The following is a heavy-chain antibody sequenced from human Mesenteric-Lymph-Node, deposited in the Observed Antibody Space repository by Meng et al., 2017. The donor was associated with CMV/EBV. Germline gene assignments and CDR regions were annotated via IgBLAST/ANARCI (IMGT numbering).Heavy chain of an antibody. CDR3: AKDRDASIWYGQNFFDY. Sequence: GESLKISCEASGFTLSSYMMNWVRQAPGKGLEWVSSISATSAYIYYADSVRGRFTITRDNAKNSLYLQMNSLRAEDTAIYFCAKDRDASIWYGQNFFDYWGQGKLVTVSS. D-gene: IGHD6-13*01. CDR2: ISATSAYI. CDR1: GFTLSSYM. J-gene: IGHJ4*02. V-gene: IGHV3-21*04.